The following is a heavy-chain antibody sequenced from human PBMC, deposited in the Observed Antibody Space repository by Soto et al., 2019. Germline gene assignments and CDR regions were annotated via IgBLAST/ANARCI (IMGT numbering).Heavy chain of an antibody. J-gene: IGHJ4*02. CDR3: ARDVAQRDLPAVDY. CDR2: IWYDGSNK. D-gene: IGHD2-15*01. CDR1: GFTFSSYG. V-gene: IGHV3-33*01. Sequence: QVQLVESGGGVVQPGRSLRLSCAASGFTFSSYGMHWVRQAPGKGLEWVAVIWYDGSNKYYADSVKGRFTISRANSKNTLYPQIDSLSAEDTAVYFCARDVAQRDLPAVDYWGQGTLVTVSS.